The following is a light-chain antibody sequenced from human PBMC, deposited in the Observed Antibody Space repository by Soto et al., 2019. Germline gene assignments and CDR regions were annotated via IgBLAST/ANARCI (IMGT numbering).Light chain of an antibody. J-gene: IGKJ5*01. CDR2: DAS. CDR3: QQYCSSSIT. V-gene: IGKV3-11*01. Sequence: EIVLTQSPATLSLSPGERATLSCRASQSVSSNLAWYQQKPGQAPRLLLYDASNRATGIPARFSGSGSGTDFTLTISRLEPEDFAVYYCQQYCSSSITFGQGTQVEIK. CDR1: QSVSSN.